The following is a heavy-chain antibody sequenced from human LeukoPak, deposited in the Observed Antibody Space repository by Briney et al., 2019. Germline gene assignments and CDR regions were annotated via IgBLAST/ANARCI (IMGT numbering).Heavy chain of an antibody. V-gene: IGHV4-59*12. CDR2: IYYSGST. D-gene: IGHD3-22*01. CDR3: ARLYYYESSGYWNYFDY. Sequence: SETLSLTCTVSGGSISSYYWSWIRQPPGKGLEWIGYIYYSGSTNYNPSLESRVTISVDTSKNQFSLKLSSVTAADTAMYYCARLYYYESSGYWNYFDYWGQGTLVTVSS. J-gene: IGHJ4*02. CDR1: GGSISSYY.